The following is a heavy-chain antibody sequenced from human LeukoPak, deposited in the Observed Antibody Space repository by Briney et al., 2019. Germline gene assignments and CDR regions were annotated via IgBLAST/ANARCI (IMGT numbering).Heavy chain of an antibody. CDR2: IYYSGST. CDR3: ARRYYYDSSGYQYYFDY. CDR1: GGSISSGDYY. V-gene: IGHV4-30-4*01. Sequence: SETLSLTCTVSGGSISSGDYYWSWIRQPPGKGLEWIGYIYYSGSTCYNPSLKSRVTISVDTSKNQFSLKLSSVTAADTAVYYCARRYYYDSSGYQYYFDYWAREPWSPSPQ. D-gene: IGHD3-22*01. J-gene: IGHJ4*02.